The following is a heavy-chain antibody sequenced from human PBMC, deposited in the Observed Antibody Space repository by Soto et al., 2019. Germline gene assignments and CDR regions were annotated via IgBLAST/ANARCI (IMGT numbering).Heavy chain of an antibody. V-gene: IGHV2-5*02. CDR1: GFSLSTSGVG. CDR3: AHRLGGDRANWFDP. J-gene: IGHJ5*02. D-gene: IGHD3-22*01. Sequence: QITLKESGPTLVKPTQTLTLTCTFSGFSLSTSGVGVGWIRQPPGKALEWLALIYWDDDKRYSASLKSRLTITKDPSKNPVVLTMTNMDPVDTGTYYCAHRLGGDRANWFDPWGQGTLVTVSS. CDR2: IYWDDDK.